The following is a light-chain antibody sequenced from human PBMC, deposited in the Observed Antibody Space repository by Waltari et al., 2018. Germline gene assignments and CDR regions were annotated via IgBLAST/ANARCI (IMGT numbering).Light chain of an antibody. CDR3: QHYNNWPKVT. J-gene: IGKJ2*01. CDR1: QSVSSN. V-gene: IGKV3-15*01. Sequence: EIVMTQSPATLSVSPGERATPSCRASQSVSSNLAWYQQKPGQAPRLLIYGASARATGIPARFSGSGSGTEFTLIISSLQSEDFAVYYCQHYNNWPKVTFGQGTKVEIK. CDR2: GAS.